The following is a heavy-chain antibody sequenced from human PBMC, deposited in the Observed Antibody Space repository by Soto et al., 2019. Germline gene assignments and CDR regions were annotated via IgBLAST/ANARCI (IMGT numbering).Heavy chain of an antibody. CDR3: ARDGSSGIVVVPAAIPYYYGMDV. CDR1: GFTFSSYS. Sequence: PGGSLRLSCAASGFTFSSYSMNWVRQAPGKGLEGVSSISSSSSYIYYADSVKGRFTISRDNAKNSLYLQMNSLRAEDTAVYYCARDGSSGIVVVPAAIPYYYGMDVWGQGTTVTVSS. D-gene: IGHD2-2*01. CDR2: ISSSSSYI. J-gene: IGHJ6*02. V-gene: IGHV3-21*01.